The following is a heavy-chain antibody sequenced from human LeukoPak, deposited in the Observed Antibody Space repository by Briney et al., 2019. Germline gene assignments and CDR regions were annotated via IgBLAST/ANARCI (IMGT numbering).Heavy chain of an antibody. CDR1: GGTFSSYT. CDR2: IIPILGIA. V-gene: IGHV1-69*02. J-gene: IGHJ5*02. CDR3: GRYLSRTIFGGNNWFDP. D-gene: IGHD3-3*01. Sequence: SVKVSCKASGGTFSSYTISWVRQAPGQGLERMGRIIPILGIANYAQKFQGRVTITADKSTSTAYMELSSLRSEDTAVYYCGRYLSRTIFGGNNWFDPWGQGTLVTVSS.